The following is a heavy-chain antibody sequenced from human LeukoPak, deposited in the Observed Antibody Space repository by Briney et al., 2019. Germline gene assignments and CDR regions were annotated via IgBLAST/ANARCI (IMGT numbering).Heavy chain of an antibody. CDR1: GGSISSYY. CDR3: ARGPSYSSSWHYFDN. D-gene: IGHD6-13*01. Sequence: SETLSLTCTVSGGSISSYYWSWIRQPAGKGLEWIGRIYTSGSTNYNPSLKSRVTMSVDTSKSQFSLKLSSVTAADTAVYSCARGPSYSSSWHYFDNWGQGTLVTVSS. CDR2: IYTSGST. J-gene: IGHJ4*02. V-gene: IGHV4-4*07.